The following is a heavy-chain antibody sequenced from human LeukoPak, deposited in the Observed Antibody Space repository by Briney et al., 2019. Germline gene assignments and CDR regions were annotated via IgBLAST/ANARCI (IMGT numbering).Heavy chain of an antibody. D-gene: IGHD4-11*01. J-gene: IGHJ6*02. CDR2: IYYSGST. CDR3: ARFKHDYSNYYYYYGMDV. CDR1: GGSISSSSYY. Sequence: SETLSLTCTVSGGSISSSSYYWGWIRQPPGKGLEWIGSIYYSGSTYYNPSLKSRVTISVDTSKNQFSLKLSSVTAADTAVYYCARFKHDYSNYYYYYGMDVWGQGTTVTVSS. V-gene: IGHV4-39*01.